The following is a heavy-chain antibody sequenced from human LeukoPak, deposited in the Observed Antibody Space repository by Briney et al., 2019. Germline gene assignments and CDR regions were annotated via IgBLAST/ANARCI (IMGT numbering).Heavy chain of an antibody. CDR1: GGSISSYY. CDR3: ARVGYSGYDDRGSFDY. J-gene: IGHJ4*02. Sequence: PSETLSLTCTVSGGSISSYYWSWIRQPAGKGLDWIGRIYPSGSTNYNPSLKSRVTMSVDTSQNQFSLKLSSVTAADTAVYYCARVGYSGYDDRGSFDYWGQGTLVTVSS. CDR2: IYPSGST. D-gene: IGHD5-12*01. V-gene: IGHV4-4*07.